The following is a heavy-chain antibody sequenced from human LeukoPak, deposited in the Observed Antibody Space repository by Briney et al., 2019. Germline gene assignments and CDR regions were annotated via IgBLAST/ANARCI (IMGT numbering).Heavy chain of an antibody. CDR2: ISSSSSYI. Sequence: KHWGSLRLSCAASGFTFSSYAMSWVRQAPGKGLEWVSSISSSSSYIYYADSVKGRYTISGDNAKNSLYLQMNSLRAEDTAVYYCARVGSGSHEMDWGQGTLVTVSS. V-gene: IGHV3-21*01. CDR1: GFTFSSYA. CDR3: ARVGSGSHEMD. D-gene: IGHD3-10*01. J-gene: IGHJ4*02.